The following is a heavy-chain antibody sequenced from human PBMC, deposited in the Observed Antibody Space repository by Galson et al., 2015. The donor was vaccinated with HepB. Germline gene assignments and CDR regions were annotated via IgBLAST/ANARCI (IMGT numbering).Heavy chain of an antibody. J-gene: IGHJ4*02. CDR1: GASISNYY. CDR3: AKSEVGVAVAIYRY. D-gene: IGHD6-19*01. Sequence: ETLSLTCTVSGASISNYYWSWIRQPPGKGLEWIAYISYTGSTDVNPSLKSRVTISIDTSKNQFSLILSSVTAADTAVYYCAKSEVGVAVAIYRYWGRGTLVTVSS. CDR2: ISYTGST. V-gene: IGHV4-59*01.